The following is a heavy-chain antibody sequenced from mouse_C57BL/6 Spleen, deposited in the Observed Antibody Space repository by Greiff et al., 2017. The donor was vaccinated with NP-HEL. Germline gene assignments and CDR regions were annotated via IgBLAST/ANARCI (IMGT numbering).Heavy chain of an antibody. CDR1: GYTFTSYW. V-gene: IGHV1-69*01. J-gene: IGHJ4*01. CDR2: IDPSDSYT. CDR3: ARYYDRAMDY. Sequence: QVQLKQPGAELVMPGASVKLSCKASGYTFTSYWMHWVKQRPGQGLEWIGEIDPSDSYTNYNQKFKGKSTLTVDKSSSTAYMQLSGLTSEDSAVYYCARYYDRAMDYWGQGTSVTVSS. D-gene: IGHD2-4*01.